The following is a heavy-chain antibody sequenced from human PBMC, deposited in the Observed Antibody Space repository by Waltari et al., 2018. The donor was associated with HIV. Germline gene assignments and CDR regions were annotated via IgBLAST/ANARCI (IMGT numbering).Heavy chain of an antibody. J-gene: IGHJ4*02. D-gene: IGHD4-17*01. CDR3: AKDMYRLSTGFDY. CDR1: GFNFHVYA. V-gene: IGHV3-9*01. Sequence: EVQLVESGGGLVQPGRSLRLSCAASGFNFHVYAMHWVRQAPGKGLEWVSGISWNSSSTVYADSVKGRFTISRDNAKNSLYLQMNSLRAEDTALYYCAKDMYRLSTGFDYWGQGTLVTVSS. CDR2: ISWNSSST.